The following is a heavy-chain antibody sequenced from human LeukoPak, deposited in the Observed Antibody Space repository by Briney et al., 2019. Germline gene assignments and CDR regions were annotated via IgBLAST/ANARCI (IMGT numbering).Heavy chain of an antibody. Sequence: GGSLRLSCAASGFTFSSYGMSWVRQAPGRGLEWVSAITGSGAFTDYADSVKGRFTISRDNAKNSLYLQMNSLRAEDTAVYYCARDLLGYNYYYMDVWGKGTTVTVSS. CDR2: ITGSGAFT. CDR1: GFTFSSYG. J-gene: IGHJ6*03. CDR3: ARDLLGYNYYYMDV. V-gene: IGHV3-23*01. D-gene: IGHD3-16*02.